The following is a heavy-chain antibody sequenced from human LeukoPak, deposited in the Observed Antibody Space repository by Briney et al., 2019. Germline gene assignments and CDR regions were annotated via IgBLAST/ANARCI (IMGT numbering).Heavy chain of an antibody. D-gene: IGHD3-10*01. Sequence: ASVKVSCKASGYTFTGYYMHWVRQAPGQGLEWMGWINPNSGGTNYAQKFQGRVTMTRDTSISTAYMELSRLRSDDTAVYYCARDHGLWFGESNTDYWGQGTLVTVSS. J-gene: IGHJ4*02. CDR2: INPNSGGT. V-gene: IGHV1-2*02. CDR3: ARDHGLWFGESNTDY. CDR1: GYTFTGYY.